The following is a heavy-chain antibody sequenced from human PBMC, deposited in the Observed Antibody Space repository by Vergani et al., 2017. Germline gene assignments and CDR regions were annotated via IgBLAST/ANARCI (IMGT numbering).Heavy chain of an antibody. CDR2: TWYDGNNK. D-gene: IGHD1-14*01. J-gene: IGHJ5*02. Sequence: QVQLVESGGGVVPPGRSLRLSCAASGFTFNQYGMHWVRQAPGKGLEWVAVTWYDGNNKQYADSWKGRFTIPRDNSKSTMYLQMNSLRDEDTGVYYCARDLRLLYNRFDPWGQGTLVTVSS. CDR3: ARDLRLLYNRFDP. V-gene: IGHV3-33*01. CDR1: GFTFNQYG.